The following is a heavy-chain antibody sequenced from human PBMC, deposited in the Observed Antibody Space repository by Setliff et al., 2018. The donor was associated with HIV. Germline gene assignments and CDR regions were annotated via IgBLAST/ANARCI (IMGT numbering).Heavy chain of an antibody. CDR2: IKQDGSEK. CDR3: ARVPYSDSYFDY. J-gene: IGHJ4*02. V-gene: IGHV3-7*03. D-gene: IGHD4-17*01. Sequence: GGSLRLSCAASGFTFSSCWMSWIRQAPGKGLEWVANIKQDGSEKYYVDSVKGRFTISRDNAKNSLFLQMNSLRAEDTAVYYCARVPYSDSYFDYWGQGSLVTVSS. CDR1: GFTFSSCW.